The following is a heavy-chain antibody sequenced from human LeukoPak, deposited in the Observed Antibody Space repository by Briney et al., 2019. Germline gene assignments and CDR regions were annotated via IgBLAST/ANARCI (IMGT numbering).Heavy chain of an antibody. CDR1: VGSFSGYY. V-gene: IGHV4-34*01. Sequence: SETLSLTCAVYVGSFSGYYWTWIRQPPGKGLEWIGEINHSGSTNYNPSLKSRVTISVDTSKNQFSLKLSSVTAADTAVYYCARADLDYWGQGTLVTVSS. CDR3: ARADLDY. J-gene: IGHJ4*02. CDR2: INHSGST.